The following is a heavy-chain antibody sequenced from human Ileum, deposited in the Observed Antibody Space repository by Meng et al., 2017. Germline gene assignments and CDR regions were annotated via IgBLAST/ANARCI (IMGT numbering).Heavy chain of an antibody. Sequence: GESLKISCKGSGYSFTTYWIAWVRQMPGKGLEWMGIIYPGDSDTRYNPSFQGKVTNSADKSITTANLQWSSLKALDTAMYYCAKGLQLHALDMWGQGTMVTVSS. J-gene: IGHJ3*02. CDR2: IYPGDSDT. CDR3: AKGLQLHALDM. CDR1: GYSFTTYW. D-gene: IGHD1-7*01. V-gene: IGHV5-51*01.